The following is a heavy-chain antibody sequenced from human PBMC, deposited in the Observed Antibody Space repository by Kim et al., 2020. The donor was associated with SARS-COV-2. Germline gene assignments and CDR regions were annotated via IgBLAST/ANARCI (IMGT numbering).Heavy chain of an antibody. V-gene: IGHV3-21*01. CDR3: ARVRFVVVAGTWYFDY. CDR1: GFTFSSYS. Sequence: GGSLRLSCAASGFTFSSYSMNWVRQAPGKGLEWVSSISSSSSYIYYADSVKGRFTISRDNAKNSLYLQMNSLRAEDTAVYYCARVRFVVVAGTWYFDYWGQGTLVTVSS. CDR2: ISSSSSYI. J-gene: IGHJ4*02. D-gene: IGHD2-15*01.